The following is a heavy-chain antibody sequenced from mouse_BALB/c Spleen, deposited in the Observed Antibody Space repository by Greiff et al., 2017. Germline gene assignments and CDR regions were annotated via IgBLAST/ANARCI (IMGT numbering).Heavy chain of an antibody. Sequence: VHLVESGAELVRPGVSVKISCKGSGYTFTDYAMHWVKQSHAKSLEWIGVISTYYGDASYNQKFKGKATMTVDKSSSTAYMELARLTSEDSAIYYCARRGDYGYYAMDYWGQGTSVTVSS. CDR3: ARRGDYGYYAMDY. CDR1: GYTFTDYA. D-gene: IGHD2-4*01. V-gene: IGHV1S137*01. J-gene: IGHJ4*01. CDR2: ISTYYGDA.